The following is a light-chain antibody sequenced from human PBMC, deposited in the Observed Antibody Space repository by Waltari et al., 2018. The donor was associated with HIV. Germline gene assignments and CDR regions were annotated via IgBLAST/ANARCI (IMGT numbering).Light chain of an antibody. Sequence: DIQMTQSPSTLSASVGDRVTITCRASQSISYWLAWYQQKPGRAPKLLIHKASSLESGVPSRFSGSGSGTEVTLTISSLQPDDFATYYCQQSNSYSYTFGQGTKLEIK. J-gene: IGKJ2*01. CDR1: QSISYW. V-gene: IGKV1-5*03. CDR2: KAS. CDR3: QQSNSYSYT.